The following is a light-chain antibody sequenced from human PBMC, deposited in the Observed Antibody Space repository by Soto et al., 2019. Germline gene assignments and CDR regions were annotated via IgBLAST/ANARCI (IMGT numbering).Light chain of an antibody. V-gene: IGLV2-14*01. CDR3: GSYTSSTTYV. Sequence: QSALTQPASVSGSPGQSITISCTGTSSDVGGYDYVSWYQQHPGKAPKFMIYEVSNRHSGISDRFSGSKSGNTASLTISGLQAEDEADYYCGSYTSSTTYVVGTGTKLTVL. J-gene: IGLJ1*01. CDR1: SSDVGGYDY. CDR2: EVS.